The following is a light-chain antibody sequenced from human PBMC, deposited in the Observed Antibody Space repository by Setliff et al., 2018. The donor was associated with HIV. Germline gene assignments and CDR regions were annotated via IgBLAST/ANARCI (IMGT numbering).Light chain of an antibody. CDR1: ASNIGSRF. Sequence: QSALTQPSSVSGTPGQNLTISCSGSASNIGSRFVHGYRQVAGTTPQLLIYRDDQRPSGVPDRSSVSKSGTSASLAITGLRSDDEADYYCATWDDSLGGLYVFASGTKVTVL. J-gene: IGLJ1*01. V-gene: IGLV1-47*01. CDR2: RDD. CDR3: ATWDDSLGGLYV.